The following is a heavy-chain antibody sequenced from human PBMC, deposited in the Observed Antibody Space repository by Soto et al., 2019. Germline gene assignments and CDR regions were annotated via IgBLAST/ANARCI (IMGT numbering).Heavy chain of an antibody. CDR1: GFIFRDFQ. CDR3: AREHLAFQGEFAI. CDR2: TTGKYAL. D-gene: IGHD3-16*01. J-gene: IGHJ4*02. Sequence: LGGSLRLSWAASGFIFRDFQVNWVRQAPGRGLEWLSSTTGKYALTHYAGYIEGRFTISRDNHNNLLFLQMDNLRPEDTAVYYCAREHLAFQGEFAIWCQGT. V-gene: IGHV3-21*01.